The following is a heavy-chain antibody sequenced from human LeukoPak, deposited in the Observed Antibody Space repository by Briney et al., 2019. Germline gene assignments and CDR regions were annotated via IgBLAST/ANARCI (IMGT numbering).Heavy chain of an antibody. CDR3: ARVRRYYDSSGYYYYYYYMDV. Sequence: PSETLSLTCAVYGGSFSGYCWSWIRQPPGKGLEWIGEINHSGSTNYNPSLKSRVTISVDTSKNQFSLKLSSVTAADTAVYYCARVRRYYDSSGYYYYYYYMDVWGKGTTVTVSS. CDR1: GGSFSGYC. CDR2: INHSGST. J-gene: IGHJ6*03. V-gene: IGHV4-34*01. D-gene: IGHD3-22*01.